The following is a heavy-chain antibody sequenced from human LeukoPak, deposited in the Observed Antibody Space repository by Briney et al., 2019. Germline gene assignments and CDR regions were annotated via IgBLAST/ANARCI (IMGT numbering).Heavy chain of an antibody. V-gene: IGHV1-46*01. CDR1: GYTFTSYY. J-gene: IGHJ4*02. CDR3: ARAETPDYYDSSGYYYGY. D-gene: IGHD3-22*01. Sequence: RASVKVSCKASGYTFTSYYMHWVRQAPGQGLEWMGIINPSGGSTSYAQKFQGRVTMTRDTPTSTVYMELSSLRSEDTAVYYCARAETPDYYDSSGYYYGYWGQGTLVTVSS. CDR2: INPSGGST.